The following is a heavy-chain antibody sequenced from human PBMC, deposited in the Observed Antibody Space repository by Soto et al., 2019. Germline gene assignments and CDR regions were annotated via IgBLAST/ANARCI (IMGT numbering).Heavy chain of an antibody. Sequence: SETLSLTCTVSGGSIRSGGYYWSWIRQHPGKGLEWIGYIYYSGSTYYNPSLKSRVTISLDTSKNQFSLKLNSVTAADTAVYYCARGTERVVPATMPFDYWGQGTLVTVSS. CDR1: GGSIRSGGYY. CDR3: ARGTERVVPATMPFDY. J-gene: IGHJ4*02. CDR2: IYYSGST. D-gene: IGHD2-2*01. V-gene: IGHV4-31*03.